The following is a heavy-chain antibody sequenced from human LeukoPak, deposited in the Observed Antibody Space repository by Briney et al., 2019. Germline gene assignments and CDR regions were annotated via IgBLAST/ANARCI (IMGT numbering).Heavy chain of an antibody. CDR2: IPVSGDPT. D-gene: IGHD6-13*01. CDR3: ARDHQQLVTN. J-gene: IGHJ4*02. V-gene: IGHV3-21*01. Sequence: GGSLRLSCAASGLTFSRYAMTWVRQATGKGLEWVSSIPVSGDPTYYADSVKGRFTISRDNAKNSLYLQMNSLRAEDTAVYYCARDHQQLVTNWGQGTLVTVSS. CDR1: GLTFSRYA.